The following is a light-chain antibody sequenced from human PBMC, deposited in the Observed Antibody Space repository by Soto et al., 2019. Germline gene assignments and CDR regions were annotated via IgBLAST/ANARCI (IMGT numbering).Light chain of an antibody. Sequence: DIQMTQSPSSLSASVGDRVTITCRASQGIRNDLGWYQQKPGKAPERLISAASSLQGGVPSRFSGGESGTEFTLPISGLQPEDFATYYFLQHYSYTLTFGGGTKVEI. CDR1: QGIRND. CDR2: AAS. CDR3: LQHYSYTLT. V-gene: IGKV1-17*01. J-gene: IGKJ4*02.